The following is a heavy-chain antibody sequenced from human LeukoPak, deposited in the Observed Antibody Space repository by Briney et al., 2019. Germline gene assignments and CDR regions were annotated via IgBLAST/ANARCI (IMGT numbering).Heavy chain of an antibody. CDR2: IYYSGNT. CDR3: ARLFSSSWYRGAFDL. Sequence: SETLSLTCTVSGGSISSSSYYWGWIRQPPGKGLEWFGSIYYSGNTYYNPSLKSRVTISVDTSKNQFSLKLSSVTAADTAVYYCARLFSSSWYRGAFDLWGQGTMVTVSS. V-gene: IGHV4-39*01. D-gene: IGHD6-13*01. CDR1: GGSISSSSYY. J-gene: IGHJ3*01.